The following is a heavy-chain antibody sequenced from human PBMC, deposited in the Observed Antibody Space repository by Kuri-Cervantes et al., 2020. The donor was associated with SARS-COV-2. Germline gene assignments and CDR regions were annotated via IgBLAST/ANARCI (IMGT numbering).Heavy chain of an antibody. V-gene: IGHV4-59*11. D-gene: IGHD1-26*01. Sequence: SETLSLTCTVSGGSISSHYWSWIRQPPGKGLEWIAYFDYTGSTFYNPSLRSRVTISVDTSKNQFSLRLTSVTAADTAVYYCAKPNYGSYYGSPDYWGQGTLVTVSS. CDR3: AKPNYGSYYGSPDY. CDR1: GGSISSHY. CDR2: FDYTGST. J-gene: IGHJ4*02.